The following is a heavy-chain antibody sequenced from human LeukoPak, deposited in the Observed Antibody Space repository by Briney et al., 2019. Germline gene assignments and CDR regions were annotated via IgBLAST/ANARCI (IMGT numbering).Heavy chain of an antibody. J-gene: IGHJ4*02. CDR1: GYSFTSYW. Sequence: GESLKISCKGSGYSFTSYWIGCVRQMPGKGLEWMGIIYPGDSDTRYSPSFQGQVTISADKSISTAYLQWSSLKASDTAMYYCARHPHYYDSSGYSQVDYWGQGTLVTVSS. V-gene: IGHV5-51*01. CDR3: ARHPHYYDSSGYSQVDY. D-gene: IGHD3-22*01. CDR2: IYPGDSDT.